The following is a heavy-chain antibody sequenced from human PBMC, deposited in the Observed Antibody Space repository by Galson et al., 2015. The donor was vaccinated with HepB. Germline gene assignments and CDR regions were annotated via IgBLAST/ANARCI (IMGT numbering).Heavy chain of an antibody. D-gene: IGHD3-22*01. CDR2: TYYRSKWYN. CDR3: ARDSFYDNTGYPVPRNFGVDV. J-gene: IGHJ6*02. CDR1: GDSVSSSTAA. Sequence: CPIPGDSVSSSTAAWNWIRQSPSRGLEWLGRTYYRSKWYNDYAVSVKSRITINPDTSKNQFSLQLSSVTPDDTAVYYCARDSFYDNTGYPVPRNFGVDVWGQGTTVTVSS. V-gene: IGHV6-1*01.